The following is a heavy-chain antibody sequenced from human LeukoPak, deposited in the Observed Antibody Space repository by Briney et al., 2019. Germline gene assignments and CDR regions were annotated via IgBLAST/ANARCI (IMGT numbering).Heavy chain of an antibody. V-gene: IGHV3-23*01. D-gene: IGHD4-17*01. Sequence: GGSLRLSCAASGFTFSSYAMSWVRQAPGKGLKWVSGFRGSGLSTFYADSVKGRFTISRDNSKNTLYLQMNSLRAEDTAVYYCAKGQRFYGEYYFDYWGQGTLVTVSS. J-gene: IGHJ4*02. CDR1: GFTFSSYA. CDR2: FRGSGLST. CDR3: AKGQRFYGEYYFDY.